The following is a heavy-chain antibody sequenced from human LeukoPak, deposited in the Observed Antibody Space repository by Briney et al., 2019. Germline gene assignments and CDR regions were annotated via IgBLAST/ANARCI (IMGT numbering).Heavy chain of an antibody. D-gene: IGHD3-22*01. CDR1: GLTFSSYE. V-gene: IGHV3-48*03. Sequence: GGSLRLSCAASGLTFSSYEMNWVRQAPGQGLEWVSYISSSGSTIYYADSVKGRFTISRDNAKNSLYLQMNSLRAEDTAVYYCARGAFVYDSSGYWYDYWGHGTLVTVSS. J-gene: IGHJ4*01. CDR2: ISSSGSTI. CDR3: ARGAFVYDSSGYWYDY.